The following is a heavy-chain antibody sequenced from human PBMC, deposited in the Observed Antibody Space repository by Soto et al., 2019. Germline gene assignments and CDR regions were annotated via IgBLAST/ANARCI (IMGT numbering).Heavy chain of an antibody. J-gene: IGHJ4*03. CDR1: DYSISSGYY. CDR3: ARVSYCSTTSCYSGDSYGFDY. V-gene: IGHV4-38-2*01. Sequence: PSETLSLTCAVSDYSISSGYYWGWIRQPPGKGLEWVGSVYHSGNTFYNPTLKSRVTISIDTSRNQVSLKLSSVTAADTAIYYCARVSYCSTTSCYSGDSYGFDYWGRGTLVTVSS. CDR2: VYHSGNT. D-gene: IGHD2-2*01.